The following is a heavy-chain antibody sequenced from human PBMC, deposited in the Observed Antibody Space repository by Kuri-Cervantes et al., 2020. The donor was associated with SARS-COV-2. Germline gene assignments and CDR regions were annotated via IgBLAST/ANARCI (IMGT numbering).Heavy chain of an antibody. CDR3: ATSGKEEWELLGFDY. D-gene: IGHD1-26*01. J-gene: IGHJ4*02. Sequence: GGSLRLSCKGSGYSFTSYWIGWVRQMPGKGLEWMGIIYPGDSDTRYSPSFQGQVTISADKSISTAYLQWNSLKASDTAMYYCATSGKEEWELLGFDYWGQGTLVTVSS. CDR1: GYSFTSYW. CDR2: IYPGDSDT. V-gene: IGHV5-51*01.